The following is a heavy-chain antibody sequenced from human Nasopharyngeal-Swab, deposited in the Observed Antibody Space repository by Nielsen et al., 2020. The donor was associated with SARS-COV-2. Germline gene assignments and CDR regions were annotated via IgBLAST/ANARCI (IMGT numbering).Heavy chain of an antibody. CDR2: INPSGGST. D-gene: IGHD1-26*01. J-gene: IGHJ3*02. Sequence: ASVKVSCKASGYTFTSYGISWVRQAPGQGLEWMGIINPSGGSTSYAQKFQGRVTMTRDTSTSTVYVELSSLRSEDTAVYYCARDLVDPGAFDIWGQGTMVTVSS. V-gene: IGHV1-46*01. CDR3: ARDLVDPGAFDI. CDR1: GYTFTSYG.